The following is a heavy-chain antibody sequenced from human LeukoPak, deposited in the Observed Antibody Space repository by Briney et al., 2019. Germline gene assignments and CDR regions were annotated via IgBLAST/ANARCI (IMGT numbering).Heavy chain of an antibody. V-gene: IGHV4-34*01. Sequence: SETLSLTCTVSGGSISSYYWTWIRQPPGKGLEWLGEINHSGRTNYNLSLKSRVTISVDTSKNQFSLKLSSVTAADTAVYYCARGCRATGLYYYGSGRYYNWFDPWGQGTLVTVSS. J-gene: IGHJ5*02. CDR2: INHSGRT. CDR1: GGSISSYY. D-gene: IGHD3-10*01. CDR3: ARGCRATGLYYYGSGRYYNWFDP.